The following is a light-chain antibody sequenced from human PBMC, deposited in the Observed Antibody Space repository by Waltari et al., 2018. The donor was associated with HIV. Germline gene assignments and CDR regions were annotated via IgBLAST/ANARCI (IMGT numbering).Light chain of an antibody. CDR2: EVT. CDR1: SNDVGAHDF. Sequence: QSALTQPPSASGSPGQSVTISCTGTSNDVGAHDFVSWYQQHPGRAPKLLIDEVTKRPSGVPDRFSGSKSGNTASLTVSGLQAEDDGHYFCTSYVDNFGGLFGVGTKLAVL. V-gene: IGLV2-8*01. CDR3: TSYVDNFGGL. J-gene: IGLJ2*01.